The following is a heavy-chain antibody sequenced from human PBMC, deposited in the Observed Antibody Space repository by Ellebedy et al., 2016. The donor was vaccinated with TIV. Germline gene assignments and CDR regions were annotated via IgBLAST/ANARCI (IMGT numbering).Heavy chain of an antibody. CDR3: ARDKGYIAAAGTNWFDP. V-gene: IGHV1-18*04. CDR2: ISAYNGNT. D-gene: IGHD6-13*01. J-gene: IGHJ5*02. CDR1: GYTFTSYG. Sequence: ASVKVSCKASGYTFTSYGISWVRQAPGQGLEWMGWISAYNGNTNYAQKLQGRVTMTTDTSTSTAYMELRSLRSDDTAVYYCARDKGYIAAAGTNWFDPWGQGTLVTVSS.